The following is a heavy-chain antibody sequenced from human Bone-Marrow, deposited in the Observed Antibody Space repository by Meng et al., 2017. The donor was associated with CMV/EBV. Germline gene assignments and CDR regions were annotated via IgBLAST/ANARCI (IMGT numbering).Heavy chain of an antibody. CDR1: GYTFSSYG. V-gene: IGHV1-18*01. CDR3: ARAQRFDP. J-gene: IGHJ5*02. CDR2: ISGYNGDT. Sequence: ASVKVSCKASGYTFSSYGVTWMRQAPGQGLEWMGWISGYNGDTKSAQKVQDRVTMTTDTSTSTAYMELRSLNSDDTAVYYCARAQRFDPWGQGTLVTVSS.